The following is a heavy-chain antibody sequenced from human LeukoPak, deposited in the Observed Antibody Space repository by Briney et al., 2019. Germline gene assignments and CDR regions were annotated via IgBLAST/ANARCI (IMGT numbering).Heavy chain of an antibody. CDR1: GSTFTNHG. J-gene: IGHJ4*02. CDR2: ISTYNGNT. D-gene: IGHD5-18*01. CDR3: ARGTAMVVYYFDY. Sequence: GASVKVSCKVSGSTFTNHGISWVREAPGQGLEWMGWISTYNGNTNYAQKLQGRVTMTTDTSTSTAYMELRSLRSEDTAVYYCARGTAMVVYYFDYWGQGTLVTVSS. V-gene: IGHV1-18*01.